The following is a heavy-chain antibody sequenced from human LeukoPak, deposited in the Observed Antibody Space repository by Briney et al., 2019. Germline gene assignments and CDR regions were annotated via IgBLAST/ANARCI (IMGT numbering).Heavy chain of an antibody. CDR3: ARDWPGRRSLIAANYYYYYMDV. V-gene: IGHV6-1*01. Sequence: SQTLSLTCAISGDSVSSNSAAWNWIRQSPSRGLEWLGRTYYRSKWYNDYAVSVKSRITINPDTSKNQFSLQLNSVTPEDTAVYYCARDWPGRRSLIAANYYYYYMDVWGKGTTVTVSS. CDR2: TYYRSKWYN. CDR1: GDSVSSNSAA. D-gene: IGHD6-25*01. J-gene: IGHJ6*03.